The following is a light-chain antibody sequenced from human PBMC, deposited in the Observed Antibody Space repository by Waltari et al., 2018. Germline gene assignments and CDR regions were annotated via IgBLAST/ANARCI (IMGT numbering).Light chain of an antibody. CDR2: EDN. CDR3: FSTDGSHTHGV. V-gene: IGLV3-10*01. Sequence: SYELTQPPSVSVSPGQTARIACSGTALPKKFAYWYQQRSGQAPVLVIYEDNKRPDGIPDKFSGPRSGTVATLTISGAQVEDEGDYFCFSTDGSHTHGVFGSGTKV. CDR1: ALPKKF. J-gene: IGLJ6*01.